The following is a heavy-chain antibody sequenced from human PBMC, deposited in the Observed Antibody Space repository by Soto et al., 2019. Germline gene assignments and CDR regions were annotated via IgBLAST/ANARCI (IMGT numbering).Heavy chain of an antibody. V-gene: IGHV1-69*02. Sequence: QVQLVQSGAEVKKPGSSVKVSCKASGGTFSSYTISWVRQAPGQGLEWMGRIIPILGIANYAQKFQGRVTIIADKSTSTAYMELSSLRSEDTAVYYCARGGYCSSTSCYGSIDYWGQGTLVTVSS. J-gene: IGHJ4*02. CDR2: IIPILGIA. CDR1: GGTFSSYT. D-gene: IGHD2-2*01. CDR3: ARGGYCSSTSCYGSIDY.